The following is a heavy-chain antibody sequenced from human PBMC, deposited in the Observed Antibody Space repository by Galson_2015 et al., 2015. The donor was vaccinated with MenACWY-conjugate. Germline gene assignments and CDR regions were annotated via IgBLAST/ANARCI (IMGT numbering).Heavy chain of an antibody. CDR3: ARRTLSGVYYYFET. D-gene: IGHD5/OR15-5a*01. CDR2: INSDGTTT. CDR1: GLSFSNYW. V-gene: IGHV3-74*01. Sequence: SLRLSCAASGLSFSNYWMHWVRQAPGKGLVWVSRINSDGTTTNYADSVKGRFTISRDNAKNTLYLQMNSLRAEDTAVYYCARRTLSGVYYYFETWGQGTLVTVSS. J-gene: IGHJ4*02.